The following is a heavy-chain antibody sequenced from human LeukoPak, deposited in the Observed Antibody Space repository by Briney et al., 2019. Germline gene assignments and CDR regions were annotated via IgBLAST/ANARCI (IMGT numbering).Heavy chain of an antibody. CDR2: ISAYNGNT. CDR1: GYTFASYG. D-gene: IGHD3-3*01. Sequence: ASVKVSCKASGYTFASYGISLVRLAPAPGLEWMGWISAYNGNTNYAQKFQDRVTMTTDTSTSTAYLQVRSLRADDTAVYYCARESRITICGGVAPDYKYGMYVWGQGTTVIVSS. CDR3: ARESRITICGGVAPDYKYGMYV. J-gene: IGHJ6*02. V-gene: IGHV1-18*01.